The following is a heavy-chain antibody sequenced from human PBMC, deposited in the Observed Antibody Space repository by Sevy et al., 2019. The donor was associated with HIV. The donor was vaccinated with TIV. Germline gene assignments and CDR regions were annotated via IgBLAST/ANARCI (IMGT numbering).Heavy chain of an antibody. CDR3: ATTKDYYDSSGSPLDY. Sequence: ASVKVFCKVSGYTLSELSMHWVRQAPGKGLEWMGSFDPEDGEILYAQKLQGRITMTEDTSTDTAYMELSSLRSEDTAVYYCATTKDYYDSSGSPLDYWGQGTLVTVSS. CDR2: FDPEDGEI. V-gene: IGHV1-24*01. J-gene: IGHJ4*02. CDR1: GYTLSELS. D-gene: IGHD3-22*01.